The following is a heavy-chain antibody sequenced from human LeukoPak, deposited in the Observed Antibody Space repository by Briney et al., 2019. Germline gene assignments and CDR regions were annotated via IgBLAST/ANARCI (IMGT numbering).Heavy chain of an antibody. CDR3: GKDYDSSAYYIPADY. D-gene: IGHD3-22*01. CDR1: GFSFKDYN. V-gene: IGHV3-30*18. CDR2: ITYDGSNK. J-gene: IGHJ4*02. Sequence: RTGGSLRLSCAASGFSFKDYNMHWVRQAPGKGLESVAVITYDGSNKYYTDSVKGRFTISRDNSQNTVYLQMNSLRAEDTAVYYCGKDYDSSAYYIPADYWGQGTPVTVSS.